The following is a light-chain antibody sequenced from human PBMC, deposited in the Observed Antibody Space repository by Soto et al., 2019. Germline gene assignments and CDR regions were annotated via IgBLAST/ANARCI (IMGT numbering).Light chain of an antibody. CDR1: QSVSNNY. CDR3: QQYGSSGT. CDR2: GAS. V-gene: IGKV3-20*01. Sequence: EFVLTQSPGTLSLSPGERSTLSCRASQSVSNNYLAWYQQKPGQAPRLLIYGASNRATGILDRFSGSGSGTDFTLTISRLEPEDFAVYYCQQYGSSGTFGQGTKVDIK. J-gene: IGKJ1*01.